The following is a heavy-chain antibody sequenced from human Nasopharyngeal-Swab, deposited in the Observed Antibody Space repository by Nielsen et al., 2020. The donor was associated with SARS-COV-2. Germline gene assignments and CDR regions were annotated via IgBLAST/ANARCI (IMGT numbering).Heavy chain of an antibody. J-gene: IGHJ5*02. Sequence: SVTLSLTCTFSGGSIRSGIYYCIFILQPAGKGLDWIGRIYTSGSTNYNPSLKIRVTISVDTSKNQFSLKLSTVTAAETAVYYCARDRSWNDGWFDPWGKGTLVTVSS. V-gene: IGHV4-61*02. D-gene: IGHD1-1*01. CDR1: GGSIRSGIYY. CDR2: IYTSGST. CDR3: ARDRSWNDGWFDP.